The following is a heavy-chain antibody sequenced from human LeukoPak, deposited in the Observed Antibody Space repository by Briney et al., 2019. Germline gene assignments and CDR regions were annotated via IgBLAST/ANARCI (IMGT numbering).Heavy chain of an antibody. CDR1: GYTFISYS. D-gene: IGHD3-16*01. V-gene: IGHV7-4-1*02. CDR3: ARVPPSQGGYYFDY. J-gene: IGHJ4*02. Sequence: GASVKVSCKASGYTFISYSMNWVRQAPGQGLEWMGWINTNTGNPTYAQGFTGRFVFSLDTSVSTTYLQISSLKAEDTAVYYCARVPPSQGGYYFDYWGQGTLVTVSS. CDR2: INTNTGNP.